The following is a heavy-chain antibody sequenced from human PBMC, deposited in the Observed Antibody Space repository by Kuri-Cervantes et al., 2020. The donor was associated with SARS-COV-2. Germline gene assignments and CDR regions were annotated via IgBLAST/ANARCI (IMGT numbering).Heavy chain of an antibody. V-gene: IGHV3-66*02. D-gene: IGHD3-16*01. CDR3: ARIRGEDIDY. J-gene: IGHJ4*02. CDR2: IYSGGST. CDR1: GFTVSSNY. Sequence: ETLSLTCAASGFTVSSNYMSWVRQAPGKGLEWVSVIYSGGSTYYADSVKGRFTISRDNSKNTLYLQMNSLRAEDTAVYYCARIRGEDIDYWGQGTLVTVSS.